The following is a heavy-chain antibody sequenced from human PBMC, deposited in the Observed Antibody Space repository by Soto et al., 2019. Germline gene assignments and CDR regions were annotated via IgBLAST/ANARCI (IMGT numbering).Heavy chain of an antibody. Sequence: QVQLQESGPGLVKPSGTLSLTCAVSGGSISSTDWWSWVRQPPGKGLEWIGEIYHTGGTNYNPSLKSRVTISVDKSKNQFSLKLISVTAADTAVYFCAREDSLDAFDIWGQGTMVTVSP. CDR2: IYHTGGT. J-gene: IGHJ3*02. CDR3: AREDSLDAFDI. V-gene: IGHV4-4*02. CDR1: GGSISSTDW.